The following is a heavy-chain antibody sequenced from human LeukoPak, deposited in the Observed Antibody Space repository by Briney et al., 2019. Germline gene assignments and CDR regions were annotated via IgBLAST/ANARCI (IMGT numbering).Heavy chain of an antibody. CDR2: INHSGST. CDR1: GGSISGYY. Sequence: SETLSLTCAVYGGSISGYYWSWIRQSPGKGPEWIGEINHSGSTNYNPSLKSRVTISVDTSSNQFSLKMTSVTAADTAVYYCAKSNGYGLVDIWGQGTMVTVSS. V-gene: IGHV4-34*01. CDR3: AKSNGYGLVDI. D-gene: IGHD3-10*01. J-gene: IGHJ3*02.